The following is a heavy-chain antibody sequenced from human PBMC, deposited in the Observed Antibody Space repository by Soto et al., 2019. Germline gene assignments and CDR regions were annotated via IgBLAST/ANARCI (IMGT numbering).Heavy chain of an antibody. Sequence: GGSLRLSCAASGFTLSSYAMSWVRQAPGKGLEWVSAISGSGGSTYYADSVKGRFTISRDNSKNTLYLQMNSLRAEGTAVYYCAANRGYNYYYGMDVWGQGTTVTVSS. J-gene: IGHJ6*02. D-gene: IGHD3-22*01. CDR3: AANRGYNYYYGMDV. CDR1: GFTLSSYA. V-gene: IGHV3-23*01. CDR2: ISGSGGST.